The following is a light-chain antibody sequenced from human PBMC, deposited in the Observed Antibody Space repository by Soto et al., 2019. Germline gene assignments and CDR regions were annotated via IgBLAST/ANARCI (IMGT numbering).Light chain of an antibody. Sequence: EIVMTQSPATLSVSPGERATLSCRASQSVSNSFLSWFQQIPGQAPRLLIYGASMRATGIPDRFSGSGSGTDFTLTISRLEPEDFAVYYCQQCGSSSTFGQGTR. CDR1: QSVSNSF. V-gene: IGKV3-20*01. CDR2: GAS. J-gene: IGKJ5*01. CDR3: QQCGSSST.